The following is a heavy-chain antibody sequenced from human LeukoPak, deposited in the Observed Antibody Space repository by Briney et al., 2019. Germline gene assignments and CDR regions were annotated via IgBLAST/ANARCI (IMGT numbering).Heavy chain of an antibody. CDR3: ARGVLRFLEWLLPPPDQIRYYMDV. D-gene: IGHD3-3*01. V-gene: IGHV1-8*03. J-gene: IGHJ6*03. CDR1: GYTFTSYD. Sequence: ASVKVSCKASGYTFTSYDINWVRQATGQGLEWMGWMNPNSGNTGYAQKFQGRVTITRNTSISTAYMELSSLRSEDTAVYYCARGVLRFLEWLLPPPDQIRYYMDVWGKGTTVTVSS. CDR2: MNPNSGNT.